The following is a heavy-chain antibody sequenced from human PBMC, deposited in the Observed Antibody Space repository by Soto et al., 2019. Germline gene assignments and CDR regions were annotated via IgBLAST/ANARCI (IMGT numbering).Heavy chain of an antibody. D-gene: IGHD1-26*01. Sequence: PGGSLRLSCADSGFTFSRYEMSWVRQAPGKGLEWVSYISSSSSTLYYADSVKGRFTISRDNAKNSLYLQMNSLRAEDTAVYYCARGGSGSYFWYFDLWGRGTLVTVSS. J-gene: IGHJ2*01. CDR2: ISSSSSTL. CDR3: ARGGSGSYFWYFDL. V-gene: IGHV3-48*03. CDR1: GFTFSRYE.